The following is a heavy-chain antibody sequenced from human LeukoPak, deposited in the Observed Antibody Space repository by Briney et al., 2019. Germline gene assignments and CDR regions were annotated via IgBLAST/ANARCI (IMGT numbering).Heavy chain of an antibody. V-gene: IGHV4-61*02. CDR1: DASISSSSDY. J-gene: IGHJ5*02. CDR2: IYNGCTT. CDR3: ARDWRLADNNWFDP. Sequence: SETLSVTGTVSDASISSSSDYWTWIRQPAGKALEWIWRIYNGCTTTYNPSLESRVTISVDPSKNQFSLKLSSVTAADTVMYYCARDWRLADNNWFDPWGQGTLVTVSS. D-gene: IGHD3-3*01.